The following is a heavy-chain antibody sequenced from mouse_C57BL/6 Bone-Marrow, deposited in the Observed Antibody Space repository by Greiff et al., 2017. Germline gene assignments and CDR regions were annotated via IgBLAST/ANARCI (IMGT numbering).Heavy chain of an antibody. J-gene: IGHJ1*03. CDR2: INPYNGGT. CDR1: GYTFTDYY. V-gene: IGHV1-19*01. D-gene: IGHD3-3*01. CDR3: ARRGCHWYFDV. Sequence: EVKLMESGPVLVKPGASVKMSCKASGYTFTDYYMNWVKQSHGKSLEWIGVINPYNGGTSYNQKFKGKATLTVDKSSSTAYMELNSLTSEDSAVYYCARRGCHWYFDVWGTGTTVTVSS.